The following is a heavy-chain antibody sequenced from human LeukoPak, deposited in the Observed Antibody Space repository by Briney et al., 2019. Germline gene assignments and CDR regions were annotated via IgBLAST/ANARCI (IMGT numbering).Heavy chain of an antibody. CDR1: GFTFDDYG. V-gene: IGHV3-23*01. CDR3: AKGTMIVVNYYFDY. J-gene: IGHJ4*02. CDR2: ISGSGGST. D-gene: IGHD3-22*01. Sequence: GGSLRLSCAASGFTFDDYGMSWVRQAPGKGLEWVSAISGSGGSTYYADSVKGRFTISRDNSKNTLYLQMNSLRAEDTAVYYCAKGTMIVVNYYFDYWGQGTLVTVSS.